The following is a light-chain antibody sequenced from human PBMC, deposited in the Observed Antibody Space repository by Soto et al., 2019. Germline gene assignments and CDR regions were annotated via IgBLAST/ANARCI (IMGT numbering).Light chain of an antibody. V-gene: IGLV2-14*01. CDR3: SSYTSSSTRV. Sequence: QLVLTQPASVSGSPGQSITISCTGTSSDVGGYNYVSWYQQHPDKAPKLMIYEVSYRPSGVSNRFSGSKSGNTASLTISGLQAEDEADYYCSSYTSSSTRVFGTGTKLTVL. CDR1: SSDVGGYNY. J-gene: IGLJ1*01. CDR2: EVS.